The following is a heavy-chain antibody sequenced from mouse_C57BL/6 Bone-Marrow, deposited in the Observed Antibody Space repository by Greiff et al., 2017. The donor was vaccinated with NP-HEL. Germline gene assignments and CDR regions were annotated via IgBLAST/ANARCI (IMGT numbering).Heavy chain of an antibody. J-gene: IGHJ2*01. Sequence: QVQLQQPGAELVIPGASVKLSCKASGYTFTSYWMHWVKQRPGQGLEWIGEIDPSDSYTNYNQKFKGKSTLTVDKSSSTAYMQLSSLTSEDSAVYYCARSLRGTHFDYWGQGTTLTVSS. CDR1: GYTFTSYW. CDR3: ARSLRGTHFDY. CDR2: IDPSDSYT. V-gene: IGHV1-69*01. D-gene: IGHD2-14*01.